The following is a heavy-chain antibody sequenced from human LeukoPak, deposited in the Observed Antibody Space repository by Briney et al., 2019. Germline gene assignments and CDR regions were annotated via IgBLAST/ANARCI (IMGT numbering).Heavy chain of an antibody. J-gene: IGHJ4*02. CDR2: IIPILGIA. D-gene: IGHD2-21*02. Sequence: SVKVSCKASGGTFSSYTISWVRQAPGQGLEWMGRIIPILGIANYAQKFQGRVTTTADKSTSTAYMELSSLRSEDTAVYYCATPPSSYCGGDCYPRVWGQGTLVTVSS. V-gene: IGHV1-69*02. CDR3: ATPPSSYCGGDCYPRV. CDR1: GGTFSSYT.